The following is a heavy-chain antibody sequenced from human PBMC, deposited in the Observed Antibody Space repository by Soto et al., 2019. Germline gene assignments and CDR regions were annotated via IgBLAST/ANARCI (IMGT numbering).Heavy chain of an antibody. Sequence: LRLSCAVSAFTLNNAWMSWVRQTPGKGLEWVGRIKSQTDDGTTDYAAPVKGRFTISRDDSKNTLYLQLNGLKTEDTAVYYCTTDWAPYDNSGPYPLYWGQGTLVTVSS. CDR3: TTDWAPYDNSGPYPLY. V-gene: IGHV3-15*01. CDR2: IKSQTDDGTT. J-gene: IGHJ4*02. CDR1: AFTLNNAW. D-gene: IGHD3-22*01.